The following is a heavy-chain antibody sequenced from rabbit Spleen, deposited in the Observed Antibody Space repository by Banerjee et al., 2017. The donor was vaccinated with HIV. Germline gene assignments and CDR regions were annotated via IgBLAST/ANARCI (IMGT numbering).Heavy chain of an antibody. CDR1: GFSFSAGYY. J-gene: IGHJ6*01. CDR3: ARDLVGVIGWNFYL. CDR2: IAGGSSGNI. V-gene: IGHV1S40*01. D-gene: IGHD1-1*01. Sequence: QQLEESGGDLVKPGASLTLTCTASGFSFSAGYYMCWVRQAPGKGLEWIACIAGGSSGNIYYASWAKGRFTISKTSSTTVTLRMTSLTAADRATYFCARDLVGVIGWNFYLWGPGTLVTVS.